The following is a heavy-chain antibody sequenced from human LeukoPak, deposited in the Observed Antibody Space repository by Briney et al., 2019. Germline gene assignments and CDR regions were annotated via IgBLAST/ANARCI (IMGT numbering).Heavy chain of an antibody. D-gene: IGHD3-22*01. Sequence: GGSLRLSCAASGFTFRRHAMSWVRQAPGKGLEWVAVISYDGSNKYYADSVKGRFTISRDNSKNTLYLQMNSLRAEDTAVYYCAREDSRYFYDYWGQGTLVTVSS. V-gene: IGHV3-30-3*01. J-gene: IGHJ4*02. CDR3: AREDSRYFYDY. CDR2: ISYDGSNK. CDR1: GFTFRRHA.